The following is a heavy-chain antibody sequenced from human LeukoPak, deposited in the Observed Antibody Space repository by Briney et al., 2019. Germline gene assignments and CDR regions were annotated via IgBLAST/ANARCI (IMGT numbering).Heavy chain of an antibody. D-gene: IGHD6-13*01. CDR1: GFTFSSYA. Sequence: GGSLRLSCAASGFTFSSYAMSWVRQAPGKGLEWVSAISATGSSIYYADSVKGRFSISRDNTKNSLFLQMNSLRAEDTAVYYCAREDSSSLDYWGQGVLVTVSS. J-gene: IGHJ4*02. CDR2: ISATGSSI. CDR3: AREDSSSLDY. V-gene: IGHV3-23*01.